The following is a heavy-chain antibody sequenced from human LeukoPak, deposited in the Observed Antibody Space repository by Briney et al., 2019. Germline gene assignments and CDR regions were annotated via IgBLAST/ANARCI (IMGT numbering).Heavy chain of an antibody. D-gene: IGHD4-23*01. V-gene: IGHV3-21*01. CDR2: ISSSSSYI. Sequence: GGSLRLSCAASGFTFSSYSMNWVRQAPGKGLEWVSSISSSSSYIYYADSVKGRSTISRDNAKNSLYLQMNSLRAEDTAVYYCARIYGGNSPFDYWGQGTLVTVSS. J-gene: IGHJ4*02. CDR3: ARIYGGNSPFDY. CDR1: GFTFSSYS.